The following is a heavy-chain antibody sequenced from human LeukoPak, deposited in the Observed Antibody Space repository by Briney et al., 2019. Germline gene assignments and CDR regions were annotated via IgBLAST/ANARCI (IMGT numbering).Heavy chain of an antibody. CDR1: GFSFSAYN. J-gene: IGHJ4*02. Sequence: GSLRLSCAASGFSFSAYNINWVRQAPGKGLEWVSCISPSGDHRYYADSVRGRFTISRDNAKNSVYLQMNSLRAEDRAVYYCARDAAYFDSSGYYPDPLDYWGQGTLVSVSS. D-gene: IGHD3-22*01. CDR2: ISPSGDHR. CDR3: ARDAAYFDSSGYYPDPLDY. V-gene: IGHV3-21*01.